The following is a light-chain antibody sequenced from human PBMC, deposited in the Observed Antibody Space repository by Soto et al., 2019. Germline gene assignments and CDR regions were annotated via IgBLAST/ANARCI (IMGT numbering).Light chain of an antibody. Sequence: QSALTQPPSVSGAPGQRVTISCTGSSSNIGAGYDVHWYHQLPGTAPKLLIYGNNNRPSGVPDRFSGSKSGTSASLAITGLQAEDEADYYCQSYDSSLGYVFGTGTKLTVL. CDR1: SSNIGAGYD. V-gene: IGLV1-40*01. CDR2: GNN. J-gene: IGLJ1*01. CDR3: QSYDSSLGYV.